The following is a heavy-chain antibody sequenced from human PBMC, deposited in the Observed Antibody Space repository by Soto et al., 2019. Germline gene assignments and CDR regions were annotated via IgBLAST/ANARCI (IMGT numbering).Heavy chain of an antibody. J-gene: IGHJ3*02. CDR3: ARRSLVLVVAASFNVSDPVDI. D-gene: IGHD2-15*01. V-gene: IGHV1-69*06. Sequence: SVKVSCKASGGTFSSYAISWVRQAPGQGLEWMGGIIPIFGTANYAQKFQGRVTITADKSTSTAYMELSSLRSEDTAVYYRARRSLVLVVAASFNVSDPVDIWG. CDR1: GGTFSSYA. CDR2: IIPIFGTA.